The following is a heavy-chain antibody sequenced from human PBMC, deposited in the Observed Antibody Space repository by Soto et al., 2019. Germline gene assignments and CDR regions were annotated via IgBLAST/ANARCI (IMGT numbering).Heavy chain of an antibody. CDR3: ARLGLTVTTSNWFDP. D-gene: IGHD4-4*01. Sequence: PGESLKISCNGSGYSFTSYWISWVRQMPWKGLEWMGRIDPSDSYTNYSPSFQGHVTISADKSISTAYLQWSSLKASDTAMYYCARLGLTVTTSNWFDPWGQGTLVTVSS. V-gene: IGHV5-10-1*01. J-gene: IGHJ5*02. CDR2: IDPSDSYT. CDR1: GYSFTSYW.